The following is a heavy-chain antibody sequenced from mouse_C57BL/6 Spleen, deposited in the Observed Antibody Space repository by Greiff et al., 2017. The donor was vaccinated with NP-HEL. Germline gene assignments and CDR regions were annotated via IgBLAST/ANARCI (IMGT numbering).Heavy chain of an antibody. CDR2: INPNNGGT. D-gene: IGHD2-5*01. V-gene: IGHV1-26*01. CDR3: ARDGDSNYVWYFDV. Sequence: EVQLKQSGPELVKPGASVKISCKASGYTFTDYYMNWVKQSHGKSLEWIGDINPNNGGTSYNQKFKGKATLTVDESSSTAYMELRSLTSEDSAVYYCARDGDSNYVWYFDVWGTGTTVTVSS. CDR1: GYTFTDYY. J-gene: IGHJ1*03.